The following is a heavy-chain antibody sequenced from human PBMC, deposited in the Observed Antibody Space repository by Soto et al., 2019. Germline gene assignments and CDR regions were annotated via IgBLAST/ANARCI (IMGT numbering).Heavy chain of an antibody. J-gene: IGHJ6*02. CDR1: GGSISSGDYY. D-gene: IGHD5-18*01. Sequence: QVQLQESGPGLVKPSQTLSLTCTVSGGSISSGDYYWSWIRQPPGKGLEWIGYIYYSGSTYYNPSLKSRVTISVDTSKNQFSLKLSSVTAADTAVYYCARMDTAMAPLLYYYGMDVWGQGTTVTVSS. CDR3: ARMDTAMAPLLYYYGMDV. V-gene: IGHV4-30-4*01. CDR2: IYYSGST.